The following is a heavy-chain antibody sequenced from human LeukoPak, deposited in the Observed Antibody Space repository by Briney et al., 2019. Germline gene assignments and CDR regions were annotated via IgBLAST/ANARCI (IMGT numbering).Heavy chain of an antibody. CDR2: INPSGSSA. J-gene: IGHJ4*02. D-gene: IGHD5-12*01. V-gene: IGHV1-46*01. CDR3: ATDGNSGYGARLLDY. Sequence: ASVKVSCKASGYTFTSYYMHWVRQAPGLGLEWMGMINPSGSSAHYAQKFQGRVTMTRDASTSTAYMELSSLRSEDTAVYYCATDGNSGYGARLLDYWGQGTLVTVSS. CDR1: GYTFTSYY.